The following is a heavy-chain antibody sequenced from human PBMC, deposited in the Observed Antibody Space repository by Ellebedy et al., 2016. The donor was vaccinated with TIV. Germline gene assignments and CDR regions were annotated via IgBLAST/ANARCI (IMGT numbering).Heavy chain of an antibody. D-gene: IGHD3-16*01. CDR1: GFTFSSYD. Sequence: GGSLRLXXAASGFTFSSYDMNWVRQAPGKGLEWVAVMSSDGSNEYYADSVKGRFTISRDNAKNTLYLHMNNLRAEDTAVYYCATGMITAYEIWGQGTMVTVSS. V-gene: IGHV3-30*03. J-gene: IGHJ3*02. CDR2: MSSDGSNE. CDR3: ATGMITAYEI.